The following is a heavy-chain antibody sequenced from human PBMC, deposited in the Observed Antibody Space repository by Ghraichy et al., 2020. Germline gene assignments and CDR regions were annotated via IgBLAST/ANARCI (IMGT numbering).Heavy chain of an antibody. Sequence: GESLNISCAASGFTFSSYAMSWVRQAPGKGLGWVSGISGSGGSTYYADSVKGRFTISRDNSKSTLYLQMNSLRAEDTAVYYCAPSGPFSDSSGYYYEDYFDYWGQGTLVTVSS. CDR3: APSGPFSDSSGYYYEDYFDY. J-gene: IGHJ4*02. CDR2: ISGSGGST. D-gene: IGHD3-22*01. CDR1: GFTFSSYA. V-gene: IGHV3-23*01.